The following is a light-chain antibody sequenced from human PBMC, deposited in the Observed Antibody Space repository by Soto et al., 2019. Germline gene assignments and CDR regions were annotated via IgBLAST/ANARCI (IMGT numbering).Light chain of an antibody. Sequence: QSVLTQPASVSGSPGQSITISCTGTSSDVGSYNLVSWYQHHPGKAPKLIIYEGIKRPSGVSDRFSASKSDNTASLTISGLQTEDESDYYCCSYAGGSASYVIFGRGTQLTVL. CDR3: CSYAGGSASYVI. CDR2: EGI. V-gene: IGLV2-23*01. J-gene: IGLJ2*01. CDR1: SSDVGSYNL.